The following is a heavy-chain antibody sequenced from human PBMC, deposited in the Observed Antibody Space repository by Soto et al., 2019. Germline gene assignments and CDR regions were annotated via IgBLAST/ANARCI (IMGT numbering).Heavy chain of an antibody. D-gene: IGHD3-3*01. CDR1: GFTFSSYW. V-gene: IGHV3-7*01. Sequence: GGSLRLSCAASGFTFSSYWMSWVRQAPGKGLEWVANIKQDGSEKYYVDSVKGRFTISRDNAKNSLYLQMNSLGAEDTAVYYCARDSGEGYDFWSGYYGYWGQGTLVTVSS. CDR2: IKQDGSEK. J-gene: IGHJ4*02. CDR3: ARDSGEGYDFWSGYYGY.